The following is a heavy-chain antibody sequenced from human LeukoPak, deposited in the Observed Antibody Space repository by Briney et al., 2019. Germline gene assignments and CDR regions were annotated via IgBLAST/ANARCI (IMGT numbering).Heavy chain of an antibody. Sequence: ASVKVSCKASGYTFTGYYMHWVRQAPGQGLEWMGWINPNSGGTNYAQKFQGRVTMTRDTSISTAYMELSRLRSDDTAVYYCAREEYSSSHWFDPWGQGTLVTVSS. D-gene: IGHD6-6*01. CDR3: AREEYSSSHWFDP. CDR2: INPNSGGT. V-gene: IGHV1-2*02. CDR1: GYTFTGYY. J-gene: IGHJ5*02.